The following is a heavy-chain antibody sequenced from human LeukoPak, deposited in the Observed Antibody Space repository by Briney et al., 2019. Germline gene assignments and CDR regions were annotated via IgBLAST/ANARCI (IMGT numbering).Heavy chain of an antibody. CDR3: ARLANYYGSGSYPENFDY. J-gene: IGHJ4*02. CDR1: GYTFTGYY. CDR2: INPNSGGT. Sequence: ASVKVSCKASGYTFTGYYMHWVRQAPGQGLEWMGWINPNSGGTNYAQKLQGRVTMTTDTSTSTAYMELRSLRSDDTAVYYCARLANYYGSGSYPENFDYWGQGTLVTVSS. V-gene: IGHV1-2*02. D-gene: IGHD3-10*01.